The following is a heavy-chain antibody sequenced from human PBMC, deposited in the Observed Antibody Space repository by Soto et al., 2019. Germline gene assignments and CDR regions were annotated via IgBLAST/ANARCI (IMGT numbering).Heavy chain of an antibody. D-gene: IGHD3-16*01. V-gene: IGHV4-59*02. J-gene: IGHJ5*02. CDR1: GGSVSSYF. Sequence: SETLTLTCTVSGGSVSSYFWSWIRQPPGKGLEWIGYIYYSGETNSNPSLKSRVTMSVDTSKNQFSLRLNSVTAADSAVYYCARGHMGWFDPWGLGTLVTVSS. CDR2: IYYSGET. CDR3: ARGHMGWFDP.